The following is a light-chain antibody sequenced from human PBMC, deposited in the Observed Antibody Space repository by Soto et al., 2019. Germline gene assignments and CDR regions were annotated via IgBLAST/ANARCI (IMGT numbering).Light chain of an antibody. CDR3: QHYKSYSEA. V-gene: IGKV1-5*03. CDR2: KAS. Sequence: DIQVTQSPSTLSGSVGDRVTITCRASQTISSWLAWYQQKPGKAPTLLIYKASTLKSGVPSRFSGSGSGTEFTLTSSSLQPDDFATYYCQHYKSYSEAFGQGTKVDIK. J-gene: IGKJ1*01. CDR1: QTISSW.